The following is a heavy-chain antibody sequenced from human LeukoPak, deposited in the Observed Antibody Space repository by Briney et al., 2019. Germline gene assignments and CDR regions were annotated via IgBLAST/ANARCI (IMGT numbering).Heavy chain of an antibody. Sequence: ASVRVSFKASGYTFTSYYMHWVRQAPGQGLEWMGIINPSGGSTSYPQKFQGRVTMTRDMSTSTVNMELSSLRSEDTAVYYCARGGSYCSGGSCFVDWGQGTLVTVSS. CDR1: GYTFTSYY. D-gene: IGHD2-15*01. CDR2: INPSGGST. V-gene: IGHV1-46*01. CDR3: ARGGSYCSGGSCFVD. J-gene: IGHJ4*02.